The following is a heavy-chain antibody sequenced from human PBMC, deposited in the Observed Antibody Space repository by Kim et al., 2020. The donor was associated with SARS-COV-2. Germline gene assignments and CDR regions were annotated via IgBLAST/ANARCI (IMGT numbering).Heavy chain of an antibody. J-gene: IGHJ4*02. D-gene: IGHD3-22*01. CDR1: GFTVSSNY. V-gene: IGHV3-53*01. Sequence: GGSLRLSCAASGFTVSSNYMSWVRQAPGKGLEWVSVIYSGGSTYYADSVKGRFTISRDNSKNTLYLQMNSLRAEDTAVYYCARDTEYYDRGGIWFDYWGQGTLVTVSS. CDR3: ARDTEYYDRGGIWFDY. CDR2: IYSGGST.